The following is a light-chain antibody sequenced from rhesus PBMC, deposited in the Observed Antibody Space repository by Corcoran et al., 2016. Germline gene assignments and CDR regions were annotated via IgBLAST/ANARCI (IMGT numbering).Light chain of an antibody. CDR1: QSISSW. Sequence: DIQMTQSPSSLSASVGDTVTITCRASQSISSWLDWYQQKPGKAPKLLIFKASSLQSGGPSRFSGSGSGTVFTLTFRSLQPEDFATYYCLQYFSSPFTFGPGTKLDIE. CDR2: KAS. J-gene: IGKJ3*01. V-gene: IGKV1-22*01. CDR3: LQYFSSPFT.